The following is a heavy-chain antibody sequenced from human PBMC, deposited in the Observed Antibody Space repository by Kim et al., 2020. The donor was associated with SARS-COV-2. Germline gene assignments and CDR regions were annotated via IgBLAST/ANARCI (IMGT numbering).Heavy chain of an antibody. J-gene: IGHJ3*02. V-gene: IGHV5-51*01. Sequence: VESLKISCKGSGYNFLTYWIAWVRQMPGKGLEWMGIIYPYDSDTIYSPSFQGRVTISVDKSMSAAYLQWSSLKASDTAMYFCATRQGDAFDIWGLGTSVTVS. CDR3: ATRQGDAFDI. CDR2: IYPYDSDT. CDR1: GYNFLTYW.